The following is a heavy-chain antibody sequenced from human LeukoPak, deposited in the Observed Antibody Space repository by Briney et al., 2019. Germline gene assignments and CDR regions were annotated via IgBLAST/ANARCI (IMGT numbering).Heavy chain of an antibody. CDR3: AKDFRAYGSGSLSY. CDR2: IRYDGSNK. V-gene: IGHV3-30*02. CDR1: GFTFSSYS. J-gene: IGHJ4*02. D-gene: IGHD3-10*01. Sequence: GGSLRLSCAASGFTFSSYSMNWVRQAPGKGLEWVAFIRYDGSNKYYADSVKGRFTISRDNSKNTLYLQMNSLRAEDTAVYYSAKDFRAYGSGSLSYWGQGTLVTVSS.